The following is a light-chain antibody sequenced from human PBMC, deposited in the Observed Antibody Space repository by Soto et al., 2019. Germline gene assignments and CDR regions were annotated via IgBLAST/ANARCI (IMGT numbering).Light chain of an antibody. CDR1: SNDVGAYNY. Sequence: QSVLTQPASVSGSPGQSVTISCTGTSNDVGAYNYVSWYQHHPGKAPKLMIFEVSNRPSGVSNRFSGSKSGDTASLTISGLQAEDEADYYCASYTSVVTLVFGGGTKVTVL. CDR2: EVS. CDR3: ASYTSVVTLV. V-gene: IGLV2-14*01. J-gene: IGLJ3*02.